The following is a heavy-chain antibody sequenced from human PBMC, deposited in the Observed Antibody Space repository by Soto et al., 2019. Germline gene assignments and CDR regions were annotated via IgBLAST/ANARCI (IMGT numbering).Heavy chain of an antibody. D-gene: IGHD7-27*01. Sequence: QVQLQESGPGLVKPSETLSLTCTVSGGSISSYYWSWIRQPPGKGLEWIGYIYYSGSTNYNPSLKRRVTISVDTSKNQFSLKLSSVTVADTAVYYCARRWGTYFAYWGLGTLVTVSS. CDR1: GGSISSYY. V-gene: IGHV4-59*01. CDR2: IYYSGST. J-gene: IGHJ4*02. CDR3: ARRWGTYFAY.